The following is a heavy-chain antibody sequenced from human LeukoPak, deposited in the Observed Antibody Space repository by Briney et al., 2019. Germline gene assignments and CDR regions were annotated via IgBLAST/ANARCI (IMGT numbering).Heavy chain of an antibody. CDR3: TKLAAASPDY. CDR2: IRYDGGIK. D-gene: IGHD6-13*01. V-gene: IGHV3-30*02. CDR1: GFTFSIYD. Sequence: GGSLRLSCAVSGFTFSIYDMHWVRQAPGKGLEWVAFIRYDGGIKYYADSVKGRFTISKDNSENTVSLQMNSLRPEDTAVYYCTKLAAASPDYWGQGTLVTVSS. J-gene: IGHJ4*02.